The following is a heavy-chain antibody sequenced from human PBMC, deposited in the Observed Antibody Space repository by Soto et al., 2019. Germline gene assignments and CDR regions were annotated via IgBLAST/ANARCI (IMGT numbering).Heavy chain of an antibody. CDR3: ASLPVIVVTPLAWFDP. CDR2: ISAYNGNT. CDR1: GYTFTSYG. D-gene: IGHD2-15*01. J-gene: IGHJ5*02. Sequence: QVQLVQSGAEVKKPGASVKVSCKASGYTFTSYGISWVRQAPGQGLEWMGWISAYNGNTNYAQKLQGRVTMTTDTSKSTAYMELRRLGSDDTAVYYCASLPVIVVTPLAWFDPWGQGTLVNVSS. V-gene: IGHV1-18*01.